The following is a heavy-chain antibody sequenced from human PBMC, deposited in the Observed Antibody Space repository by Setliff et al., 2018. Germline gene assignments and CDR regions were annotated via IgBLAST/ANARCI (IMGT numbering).Heavy chain of an antibody. D-gene: IGHD6-19*01. CDR2: IYIGGSA. CDR1: GVSINTYY. CDR3: AREQWLDPPGYYYMDV. J-gene: IGHJ6*03. V-gene: IGHV4-4*07. Sequence: SETLSLTCSVSGVSINTYYWSWIRQPAGKGLEWIGRIYIGGSANYNPSLKSRVTMSIDTSKNQFSLKLNSVTAADMAVYYCAREQWLDPPGYYYMDVWGQGALVTVSS.